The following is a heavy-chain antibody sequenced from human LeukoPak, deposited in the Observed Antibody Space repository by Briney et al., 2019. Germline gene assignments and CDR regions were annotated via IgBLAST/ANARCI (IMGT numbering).Heavy chain of an antibody. V-gene: IGHV3-48*04. J-gene: IGHJ4*02. CDR3: ARGDSSGYNY. Sequence: GGFLRLSCAASGFTFSSYSMNWVRQAPGKGLEWVSYISSSSSTIYYADSVKGRFTISRDNAKNSLYLQMNSLRAEDTAVYYCARGDSSGYNYWGQGTLVTVSS. CDR2: ISSSSSTI. CDR1: GFTFSSYS. D-gene: IGHD3-22*01.